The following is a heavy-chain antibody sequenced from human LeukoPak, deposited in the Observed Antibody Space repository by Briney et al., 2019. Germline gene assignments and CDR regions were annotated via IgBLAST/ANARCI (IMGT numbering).Heavy chain of an antibody. CDR1: GLIFNNYA. CDR3: ARDTAARRPFDY. V-gene: IGHV3-30*04. CDR2: ISSGGTDK. D-gene: IGHD6-6*01. J-gene: IGHJ4*02. Sequence: GRSLRLSCVASGLIFNNYAMHWVRQAPGRGLECVAIISSGGTDKYYADSVEGRFTISRDNAKNSLYLQMNSLRAEDTAVYYCARDTAARRPFDYWGQGTLVTVSS.